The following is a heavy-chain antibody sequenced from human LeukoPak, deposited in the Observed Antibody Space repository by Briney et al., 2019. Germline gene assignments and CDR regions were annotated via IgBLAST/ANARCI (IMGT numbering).Heavy chain of an antibody. V-gene: IGHV3-23*01. CDR3: AKATHVDIVATS. J-gene: IGHJ5*02. Sequence: PGGSLRLSCAASGFTFSSHAMSWVRQAPGKGLEWVSAISGSGGSTYYADSVKGRFTISRDNSKNTLYLQMNSLRAEDTAVYYCAKATHVDIVATSWGQGTLVTVSS. CDR2: ISGSGGST. D-gene: IGHD5-12*01. CDR1: GFTFSSHA.